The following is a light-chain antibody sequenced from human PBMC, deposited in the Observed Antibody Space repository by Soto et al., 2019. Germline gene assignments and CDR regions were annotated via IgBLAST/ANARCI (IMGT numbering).Light chain of an antibody. CDR2: AAS. J-gene: IGKJ1*01. CDR1: QTISSW. CDR3: QQRYSTPWT. V-gene: IGKV1-39*01. Sequence: IQMTQSPSTLSGSLGDRATITCRASQTISSWLAWYQQKPGKAPKLLIYAASSLQSGVPSRFSGSVSGTDGTITISSLQTEDGSTYYCQQRYSTPWTFGQGTKVDNK.